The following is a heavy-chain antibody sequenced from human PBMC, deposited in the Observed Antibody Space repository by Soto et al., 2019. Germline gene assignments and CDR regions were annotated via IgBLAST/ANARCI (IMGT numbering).Heavy chain of an antibody. J-gene: IGHJ6*02. CDR1: GYSFTSYW. CDR3: ARLYGGNSGMDV. Sequence: PGGSLKISCKGSGYSFTSYWVTWVRQMPGKGLEWMGRIDPSDSYTNYNPPFQGHVTISVDKSISTAYLQWSSLKASDTAMYYCARLYGGNSGMDVWGQGTTVTVSS. V-gene: IGHV5-10-1*01. CDR2: IDPSDSYT. D-gene: IGHD4-17*01.